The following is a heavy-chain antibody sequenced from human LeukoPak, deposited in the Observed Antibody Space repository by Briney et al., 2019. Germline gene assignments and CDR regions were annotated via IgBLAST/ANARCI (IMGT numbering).Heavy chain of an antibody. CDR2: IKSKTDGGAT. Sequence: SGGSLRLSCAASGFTFNNAWMSWVRQAPGKGLEWVGRIKSKTDGGATDYAAPVKGRFTISRDDSKNTLYLQMNSLKTEDTAVYYCTTRASYYDFWKTDYWGQGTLVTVSS. D-gene: IGHD3-3*01. CDR1: GFTFNNAW. J-gene: IGHJ4*02. V-gene: IGHV3-15*01. CDR3: TTRASYYDFWKTDY.